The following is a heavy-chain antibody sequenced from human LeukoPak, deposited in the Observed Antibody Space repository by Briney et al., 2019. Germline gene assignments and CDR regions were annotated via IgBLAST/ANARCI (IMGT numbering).Heavy chain of an antibody. CDR2: IIPILGIA. Sequence: ASVKVSCKASGGTFSSYAISWVRQAPGQGLEWMGRIIPILGIANYAQKFQGRVTITADKSTSTAYMELSSLRSEDTAVYYCARDEGWNDEARNYWGQGTLVTVSS. CDR3: ARDEGWNDEARNY. V-gene: IGHV1-69*04. CDR1: GGTFSSYA. J-gene: IGHJ4*02. D-gene: IGHD1-1*01.